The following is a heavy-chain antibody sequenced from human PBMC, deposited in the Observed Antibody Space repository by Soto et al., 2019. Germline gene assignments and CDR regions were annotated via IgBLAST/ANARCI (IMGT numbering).Heavy chain of an antibody. CDR3: AHGGGYCSSTSCLSNWFDP. Sequence: QITLKESGPTLVKPTQTLTLTCTFSGFSLSTSGVGVGWIRQPPGKALEWLALIYWNDDKRYSPSLKSRLTITKDTSKNQVVLTRTNMDPVDTATYYCAHGGGYCSSTSCLSNWFDPWGQGTLVTVSS. V-gene: IGHV2-5*01. D-gene: IGHD2-2*01. CDR2: IYWNDDK. CDR1: GFSLSTSGVG. J-gene: IGHJ5*02.